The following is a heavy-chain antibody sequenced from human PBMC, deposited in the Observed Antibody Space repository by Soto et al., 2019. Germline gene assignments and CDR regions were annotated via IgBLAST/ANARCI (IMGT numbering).Heavy chain of an antibody. D-gene: IGHD2-15*01. V-gene: IGHV3-7*01. Sequence: GRCLRLSCSASGFSFSSYWMSWVRQAPRKGLEWVANIKQDGREKYYLDSGKGRFTISRDNAKNSLYLQMNSLRAEDTAVYYCTRDQGCYCSGGSCYYCYGMDVWGQGTTVTVSS. J-gene: IGHJ6*02. CDR3: TRDQGCYCSGGSCYYCYGMDV. CDR1: GFSFSSYW. CDR2: IKQDGREK.